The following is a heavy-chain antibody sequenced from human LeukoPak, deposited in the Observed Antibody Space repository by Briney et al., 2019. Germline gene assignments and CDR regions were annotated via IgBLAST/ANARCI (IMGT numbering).Heavy chain of an antibody. CDR1: GFTFSSYG. Sequence: PGRSLRLSCAASGFTFSSYGMHWVRQAPGKGLEWVAVISYDGSNKYYADSVKGRFNISRDNSKNTLYLQMNSLRAEDTAVYYCAKDGEYSGYPWFRAFDIWGQGTMVTVSS. D-gene: IGHD5-12*01. CDR3: AKDGEYSGYPWFRAFDI. V-gene: IGHV3-30*18. J-gene: IGHJ3*02. CDR2: ISYDGSNK.